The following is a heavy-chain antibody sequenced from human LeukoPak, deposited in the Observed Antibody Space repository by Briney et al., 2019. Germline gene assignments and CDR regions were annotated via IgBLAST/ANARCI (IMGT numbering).Heavy chain of an antibody. CDR2: IRGDWHDT. Sequence: AGGSLRLSCTASGFRLSDFWMHWVRQAPGKGLEWVSRIRGDWHDTTYADSVKGRFTISRDNAQNTLYLQMNSLRVEDTAVYYCASDRVLGSGSLDNWGQGTLVTVSS. J-gene: IGHJ4*02. CDR3: ASDRVLGSGSLDN. V-gene: IGHV3-74*01. CDR1: GFRLSDFW. D-gene: IGHD3-10*01.